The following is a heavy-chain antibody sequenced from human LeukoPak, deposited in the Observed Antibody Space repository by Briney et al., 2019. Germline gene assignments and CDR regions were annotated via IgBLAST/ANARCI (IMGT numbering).Heavy chain of an antibody. V-gene: IGHV3-21*01. D-gene: IGHD4-11*01. CDR3: AKTTVTPPYYMDV. Sequence: GGSLRLSCAASGFTFSRYGMNWVRQAPGKGLEWVSSITIGSNYIYYADSVKGRFTISRDNAKKSLYLQMNSLRAEDTAVYYCAKTTVTPPYYMDVWGKGTTVTVSS. CDR2: ITIGSNYI. J-gene: IGHJ6*03. CDR1: GFTFSRYG.